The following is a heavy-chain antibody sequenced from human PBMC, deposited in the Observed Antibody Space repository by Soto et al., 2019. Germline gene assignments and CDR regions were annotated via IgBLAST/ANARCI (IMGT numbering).Heavy chain of an antibody. D-gene: IGHD6-6*01. CDR2: ISWDGGST. CDR1: GFTFDDYT. Sequence: EVQLVESGGVVVQPGGSLRLSCAASGFTFDDYTMHWVRQAPGKGLEWVSLISWDGGSTYYADSVKGRFTISRDNSKNSLYLQMNSLRTEDTALYYCAKDIGGSSSRGIDYWGQGTLVTVSS. CDR3: AKDIGGSSSRGIDY. V-gene: IGHV3-43*01. J-gene: IGHJ4*02.